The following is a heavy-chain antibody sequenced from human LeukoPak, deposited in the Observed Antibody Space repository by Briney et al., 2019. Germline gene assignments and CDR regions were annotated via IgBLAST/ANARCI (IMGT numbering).Heavy chain of an antibody. V-gene: IGHV3-21*01. CDR1: GFTFSSYS. D-gene: IGHD2-2*02. CDR3: ARGAAAAIRGTLFDY. CDR2: ISSSSSYI. Sequence: GFLRLSCAASGFTFSSYSMNWVRQAPGKGLEWVSSISSSSSYIYYADSVKGRFTISRDNAKNSLYLQMNSLRAEDTAVYYCARGAAAAIRGTLFDYWGQGTLVTVSS. J-gene: IGHJ4*02.